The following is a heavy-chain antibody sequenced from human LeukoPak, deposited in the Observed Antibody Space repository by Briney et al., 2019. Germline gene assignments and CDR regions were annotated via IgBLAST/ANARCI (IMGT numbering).Heavy chain of an antibody. D-gene: IGHD2-2*02. CDR1: GFTFSNYW. V-gene: IGHV3-21*01. J-gene: IGHJ4*02. Sequence: GGSLRLSCAASGFTFSNYWMSWVRQAPGKGLEWVSSISSSSSYIYYADSLKGRFTISRDNAKNSLYLQMNSLRAEDTAVYYCARDLLTPFYCSSTSCYNYWGQGTLVTVSS. CDR2: ISSSSSYI. CDR3: ARDLLTPFYCSSTSCYNY.